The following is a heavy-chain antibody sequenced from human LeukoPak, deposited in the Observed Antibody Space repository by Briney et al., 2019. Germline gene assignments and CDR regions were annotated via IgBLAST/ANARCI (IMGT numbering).Heavy chain of an antibody. CDR2: IKPDGTST. D-gene: IGHD3-10*01. Sequence: GGSLRLSCAASGFTFSYYWMHWVRQAPGKGLVWVARIKPDGTSTTYADSVKGRFTISRDNAKNTLYLQMNSLRAEDTAVYYCARLGRGELFDAFDIWGQGTMVTVSS. CDR3: ARLGRGELFDAFDI. CDR1: GFTFSYYW. J-gene: IGHJ3*02. V-gene: IGHV3-74*03.